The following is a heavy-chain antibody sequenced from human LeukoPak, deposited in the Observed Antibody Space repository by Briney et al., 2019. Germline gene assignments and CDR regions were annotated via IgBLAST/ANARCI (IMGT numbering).Heavy chain of an antibody. D-gene: IGHD6-19*01. CDR3: ARALWRIAVAGRPPPMNPFDY. V-gene: IGHV3-48*01. CDR1: GFTFSSYS. Sequence: PGGSLRLSCAASGFTFSSYSMNWVRQAPGKGLEWVSYISSSSSTIYYADSVKGRFTISRDNAKNSLYLQMNSLRAEDTAVYYCARALWRIAVAGRPPPMNPFDYWGQGTLVTVSS. J-gene: IGHJ4*02. CDR2: ISSSSSTI.